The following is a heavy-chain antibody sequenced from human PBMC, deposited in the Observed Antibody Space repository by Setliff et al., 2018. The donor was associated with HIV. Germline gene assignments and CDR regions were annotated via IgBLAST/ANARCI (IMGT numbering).Heavy chain of an antibody. CDR1: GYTFTDYY. J-gene: IGHJ3*02. V-gene: IGHV1-2*02. CDR3: ARDYIHVFDI. Sequence: ASVKVSCKTSGYTFTDYYIHWVRQAPGQGLEWMGWISPSTGDTSSAQKFQGRVTMTRATSVNTVYLEVNGLKSDDTAVYYCARDYIHVFDIWGQGTMVTVSS. CDR2: ISPSTGDT.